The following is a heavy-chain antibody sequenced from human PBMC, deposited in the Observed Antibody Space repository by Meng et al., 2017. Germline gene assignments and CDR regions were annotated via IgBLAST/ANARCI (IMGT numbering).Heavy chain of an antibody. CDR3: LDEAPRSDY. V-gene: IGHV3-74*01. D-gene: IGHD1-1*01. J-gene: IGHJ4*02. CDR2: ISGDGSIT. CDR1: GFTFNNYW. Sequence: VQLVGSGGVLVQPGGYLRLYCAASGFTFNNYWMHWVRQVPGKGLVWVSRISGDGSITNYADSVKGRFTISRDNAKNTLYLQMNSLRPEDTAAYYCLDEAPRSDYWGQGSLVTVSS.